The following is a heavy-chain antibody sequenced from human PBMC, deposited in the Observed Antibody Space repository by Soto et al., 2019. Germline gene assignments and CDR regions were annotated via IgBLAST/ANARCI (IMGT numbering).Heavy chain of an antibody. J-gene: IGHJ4*02. CDR3: AKDRIYYGSGPYYFDY. CDR1: GVAFSTYW. CDR2: IKEDGSEK. D-gene: IGHD3-10*01. V-gene: IGHV3-7*03. Sequence: GGSLRLSCEASGVAFSTYWMTWVRQAPGKGLEWVANIKEDGSEKYYMDSVKGRFTISRDNANNSLFLQMNSLIAEDTAVYYCAKDRIYYGSGPYYFDYWGQGTLVTVSS.